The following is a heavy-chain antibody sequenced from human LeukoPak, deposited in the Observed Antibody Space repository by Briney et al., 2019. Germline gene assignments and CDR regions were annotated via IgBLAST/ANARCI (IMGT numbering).Heavy chain of an antibody. CDR3: ARGPDSYYYYYYMDV. Sequence: ASVKDSCKASGYTFTGYYMHWVRQAPGQGLEWMGWINPNSGGTNYAQKFQGRVTMTRDTSISTAYMELSRLRSDDTAVYYCARGPDSYYYYYYMDVWGKGTTVTVSS. D-gene: IGHD2-2*01. CDR1: GYTFTGYY. J-gene: IGHJ6*03. CDR2: INPNSGGT. V-gene: IGHV1-2*02.